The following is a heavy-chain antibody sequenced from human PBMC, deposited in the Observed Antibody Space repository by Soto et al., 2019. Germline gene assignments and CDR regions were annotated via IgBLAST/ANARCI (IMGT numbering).Heavy chain of an antibody. CDR3: AKGSQRPRSTIFGVVQDYYGMDV. D-gene: IGHD3-3*01. Sequence: GGSLILSCAASGFTFSSYAMSWVRQAPGKGLEWVSAISGSGGSTYYADSVKGRFTISRDNSKNTLYLQMNSLRAEDTAVYYCAKGSQRPRSTIFGVVQDYYGMDVWGKGPTVTVSS. V-gene: IGHV3-23*01. CDR1: GFTFSSYA. CDR2: ISGSGGST. J-gene: IGHJ6*04.